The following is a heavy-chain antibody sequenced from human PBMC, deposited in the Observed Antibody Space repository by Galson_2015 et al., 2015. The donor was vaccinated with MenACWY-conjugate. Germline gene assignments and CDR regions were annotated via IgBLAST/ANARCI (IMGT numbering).Heavy chain of an antibody. V-gene: IGHV3-15*07. Sequence: SLRLSCAASGFTFSNAWMNWVRQAPGKGLEWVGRIKSKTDGGTTDYAAPVKGRFTISRDDSKSTLYLQMNSLKTEDTAVYYCTTPTINYYDSSGYRIEIDYWGQGTLVTDSS. D-gene: IGHD3-22*01. CDR1: GFTFSNAW. J-gene: IGHJ4*02. CDR3: TTPTINYYDSSGYRIEIDY. CDR2: IKSKTDGGTT.